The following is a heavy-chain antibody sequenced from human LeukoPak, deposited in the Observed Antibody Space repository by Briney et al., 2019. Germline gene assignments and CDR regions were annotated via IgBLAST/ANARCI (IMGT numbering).Heavy chain of an antibody. CDR1: GFTFSSYS. D-gene: IGHD6-13*01. V-gene: IGHV3-21*01. CDR2: ISSSSSYI. CDR3: PRDPDSSSWYWSRGAFDI. Sequence: GGSLRLSCAASGFTFSSYSMNWVRQAPGKGLEWVSSISSSSSYIYYADSVKGRFTISRDNAKNSLYLQMNSLRAEDTAVYYRPRDPDSSSWYWSRGAFDIWGQGTMVTVSS. J-gene: IGHJ3*02.